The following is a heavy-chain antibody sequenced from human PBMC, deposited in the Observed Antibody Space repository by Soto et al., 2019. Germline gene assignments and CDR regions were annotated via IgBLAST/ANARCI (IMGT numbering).Heavy chain of an antibody. J-gene: IGHJ4*02. V-gene: IGHV4-39*01. D-gene: IGHD3-10*01. CDR3: ARHSLRFGEINY. CDR2: IYYSGST. CDR1: GFTFSSYG. Sequence: PGGSLRLSCAASGFTFSSYGMHWVRQPPGKGLEWIGSIYYSGSTYYNPSLKSRVTISVDTSKNQFSLKLSSVTAADTAVYYCARHSLRFGEINYWGQGTLVTVSS.